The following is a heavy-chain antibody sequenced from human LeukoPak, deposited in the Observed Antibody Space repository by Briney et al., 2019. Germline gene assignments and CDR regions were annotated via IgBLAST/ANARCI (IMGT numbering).Heavy chain of an antibody. CDR2: ISYDGSNK. J-gene: IGHJ4*02. CDR1: GFTFSSYA. CDR3: ARDSGDYYDSSGYPLNYFDY. D-gene: IGHD3-22*01. Sequence: GGSLRLSCAASGFTFSSYAMHWVRQAPGKGLEWVAVISYDGSNKYYADSVKGRFTISRDNSKNTLYLRMSSLRAEDTAVYYCARDSGDYYDSSGYPLNYFDYWGQGTLVTVSS. V-gene: IGHV3-30-3*01.